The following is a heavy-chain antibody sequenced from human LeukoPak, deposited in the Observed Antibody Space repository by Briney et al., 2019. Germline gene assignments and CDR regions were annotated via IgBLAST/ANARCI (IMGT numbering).Heavy chain of an antibody. CDR1: GFTFSNDW. Sequence: PGGSLRLSCAASGFTFSNDWMIWVRQAPGKGLEGVAHIKPDDGEKYYVDSVKGRFTVSRDNAKNSLYLQMNSLRAEDTAVYYCVRYYTRQSWYFDLWGRGTLVTVSS. V-gene: IGHV3-7*01. CDR2: IKPDDGEK. CDR3: VRYYTRQSWYFDL. J-gene: IGHJ2*01. D-gene: IGHD3-10*01.